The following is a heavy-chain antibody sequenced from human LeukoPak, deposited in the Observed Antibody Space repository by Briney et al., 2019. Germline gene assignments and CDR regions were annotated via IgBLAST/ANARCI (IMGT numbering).Heavy chain of an antibody. V-gene: IGHV3-48*04. CDR3: APLRYFDWLSP. CDR1: GFTFSSYW. Sequence: GGSLRLSCAASGFTFSSYWMSWVRQAPGKGLEWVSYISSSGSTIYYADSVKGRFTISRDNAKNSLYLQMNSLRAEDTAVYYCAPLRYFDWLSPWGQGTLVTVSS. D-gene: IGHD3-9*01. CDR2: ISSSGSTI. J-gene: IGHJ5*02.